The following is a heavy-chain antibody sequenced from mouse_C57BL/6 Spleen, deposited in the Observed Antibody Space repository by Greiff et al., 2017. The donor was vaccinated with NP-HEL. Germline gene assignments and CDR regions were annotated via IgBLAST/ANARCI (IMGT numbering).Heavy chain of an antibody. J-gene: IGHJ4*01. CDR2: ISSGGSYT. V-gene: IGHV5-6*01. D-gene: IGHD2-5*01. CDR1: GFTFSSYG. CDR3: ARHYSNYGYYAMDY. Sequence: EVMLVESGGDLVKPGGSLKLSCAASGFTFSSYGMSWVRQTPDKRLEWVATISSGGSYTYYPDSVKGRFTISRDNAKNTLYLQMSSLKSEDTAMYYCARHYSNYGYYAMDYWGQGTSVTVSS.